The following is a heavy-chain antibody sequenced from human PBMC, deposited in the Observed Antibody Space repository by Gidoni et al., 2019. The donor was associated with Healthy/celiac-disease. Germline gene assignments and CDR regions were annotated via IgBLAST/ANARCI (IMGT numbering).Heavy chain of an antibody. J-gene: IGHJ6*03. D-gene: IGHD6-19*01. CDR2: ISGSGGST. Sequence: EVQLLASGGGLVQPGGSLRLSCAASGFTFSSYAMSWVRQAPGKGLEWVSAISGSGGSTYYADSVKGRFTISRDNSKNTLYLQMNSLRAEDTAVYYCGKTQGYSSGWFSYYMDVWGKGTTVTVSS. V-gene: IGHV3-23*01. CDR3: GKTQGYSSGWFSYYMDV. CDR1: GFTFSSYA.